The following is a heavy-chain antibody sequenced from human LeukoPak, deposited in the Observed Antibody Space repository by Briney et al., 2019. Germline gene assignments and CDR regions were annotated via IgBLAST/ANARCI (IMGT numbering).Heavy chain of an antibody. Sequence: GESLKISCKGSGYSFTSYWIVWVRRMPGKGLEWMGIIYPGDSDTRYSPSFQGQVTISADKSISTAYLQWSSLKASDTAMYYCARSGDRASIAAAGTLDYWGQGTLVTVSS. D-gene: IGHD6-13*01. CDR3: ARSGDRASIAAAGTLDY. J-gene: IGHJ4*02. V-gene: IGHV5-51*01. CDR1: GYSFTSYW. CDR2: IYPGDSDT.